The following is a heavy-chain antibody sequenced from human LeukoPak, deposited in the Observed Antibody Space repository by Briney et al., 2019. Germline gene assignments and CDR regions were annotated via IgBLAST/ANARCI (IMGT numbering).Heavy chain of an antibody. D-gene: IGHD7-27*01. CDR1: GFTFISYS. J-gene: IGHJ6*03. V-gene: IGHV3-21*01. Sequence: GGSLRLSCAVSGFTFISYSMNWVRQAPGKGLEWVSSISTSSSYIYYADSVKGRFIISRDNAKNLLYLQMNTLRAEDTAVYYCARASSPGDYYYYYYTDVWGKGTTVTVCS. CDR3: ARASSPGDYYYYYYTDV. CDR2: ISTSSSYI.